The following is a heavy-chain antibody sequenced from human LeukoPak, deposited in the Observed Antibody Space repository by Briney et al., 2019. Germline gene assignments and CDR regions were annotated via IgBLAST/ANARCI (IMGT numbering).Heavy chain of an antibody. V-gene: IGHV3-9*01. CDR1: GFTFDDYA. J-gene: IGHJ4*02. Sequence: GRSLRLSRAASGFTFDDYAMHWVRQAPGKGLEWVSGISWNSGSIGYADSVKGRFTISRDNAKNSLYLQMNSLRAEDTAVYYCARSRFLEWFPFDYWGQGTLVTVSS. CDR3: ARSRFLEWFPFDY. D-gene: IGHD3-3*01. CDR2: ISWNSGSI.